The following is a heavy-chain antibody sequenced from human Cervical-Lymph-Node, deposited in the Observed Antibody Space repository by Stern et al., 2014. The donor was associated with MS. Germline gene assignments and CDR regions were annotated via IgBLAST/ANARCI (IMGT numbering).Heavy chain of an antibody. J-gene: IGHJ4*02. V-gene: IGHV1-46*01. CDR3: ASLGSGWDFDY. CDR2: INTSGVST. D-gene: IGHD6-19*01. CDR1: GYTFTNYY. Sequence: VQLVESGAEVKKPGASVKVSCKASGYTFTNYYMHWVRQAPGQGLEWMGIINTSGVSTRYAQKFQGRVTMTRDTSTSTVYMELSSLRSEDTAVYYCASLGSGWDFDYWGQGTLVTVSS.